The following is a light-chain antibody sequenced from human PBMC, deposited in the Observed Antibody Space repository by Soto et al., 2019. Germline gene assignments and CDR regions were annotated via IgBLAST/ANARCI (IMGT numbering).Light chain of an antibody. V-gene: IGKV2-30*02. CDR3: VQGTHWPYT. CDR1: QSLVHSGGITY. J-gene: IGKJ2*01. CDR2: HTS. Sequence: DVVMTQSPLSLPVTLGQPASISCRSSQSLVHSGGITYLDWFQQRPGQSPRRLIYHTSNRDSGVRDRFSGSGSGSDFTLKISRVEAEDVGVYYCVQGTHWPYTVGQGTKVEIK.